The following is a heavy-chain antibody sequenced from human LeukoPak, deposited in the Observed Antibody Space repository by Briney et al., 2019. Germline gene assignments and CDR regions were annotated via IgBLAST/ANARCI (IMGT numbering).Heavy chain of an antibody. CDR3: ARGPVVGASTNYFDY. Sequence: GGSLRLSCAASGFTFSNFAIHWVRQAPGKGLEWVSSISSSSSYIYYADSVKGRFTISRDNAKNSLYLQMNSLRAEDTAVYYCARGPVVGASTNYFDYWGQGTLVTVSS. CDR1: GFTFSNFA. V-gene: IGHV3-21*01. D-gene: IGHD1-26*01. J-gene: IGHJ4*02. CDR2: ISSSSSYI.